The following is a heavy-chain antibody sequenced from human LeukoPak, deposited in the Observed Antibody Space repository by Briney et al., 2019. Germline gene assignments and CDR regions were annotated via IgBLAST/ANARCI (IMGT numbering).Heavy chain of an antibody. V-gene: IGHV4-59*01. Sequence: SETLSLTCTVSGGSISNYYWNWLRQPPGKGLEWIGYIYYSGSTNYNPSLKSRVTMSLDTSKNQFSLRLTSVTAADTAGYYFAKAFNSKSPYFAYWGQGTLVTVSS. J-gene: IGHJ4*02. D-gene: IGHD2-21*01. CDR1: GGSISNYY. CDR3: AKAFNSKSPYFAY. CDR2: IYYSGST.